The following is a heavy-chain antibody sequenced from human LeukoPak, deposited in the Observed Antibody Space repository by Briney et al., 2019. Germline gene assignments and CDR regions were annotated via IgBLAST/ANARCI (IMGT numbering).Heavy chain of an antibody. CDR2: ISNDGSNK. V-gene: IGHV3-30*18. CDR1: GFTFSSYG. D-gene: IGHD1-26*01. Sequence: GRSLRLSRAASGFTFSSYGIHWVRQAPGKGLEWVAVISNDGSNKYYADSVKGRFTISRDNSKNTLYLQMNSLRAEDTAVYYCAKETGRWELEWGQGTLVTVSS. CDR3: AKETGRWELE. J-gene: IGHJ4*02.